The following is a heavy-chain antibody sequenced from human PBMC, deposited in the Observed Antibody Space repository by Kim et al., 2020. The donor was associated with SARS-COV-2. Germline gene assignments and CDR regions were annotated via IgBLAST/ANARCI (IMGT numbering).Heavy chain of an antibody. CDR1: GFTFSSYA. D-gene: IGHD3-3*01. CDR2: ISYDGSNK. Sequence: GGSLRLSCAASGFTFSSYAMHWVRQAPGKGLEWVAVISYDGSNKYYADSVKGRFTISRDNSKNTLYLQMNSLRAEDTAVYYCARDLESFDIWGQGTMVT. J-gene: IGHJ3*02. CDR3: ARDLESFDI. V-gene: IGHV3-30*04.